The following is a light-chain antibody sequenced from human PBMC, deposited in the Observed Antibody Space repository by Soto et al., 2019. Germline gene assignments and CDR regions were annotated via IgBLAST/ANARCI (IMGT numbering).Light chain of an antibody. V-gene: IGKV1-5*01. Sequence: DIQMTQSPSTLSASVGDRVTMTCRASQSISGWLAWYQQKPGKAPKLLIYHASSLESGVPSRLSGSGSGTEFTLTISSLQPDDFATYYCQKYNNLWKFGQGTKVDIK. CDR1: QSISGW. J-gene: IGKJ1*01. CDR2: HAS. CDR3: QKYNNLWK.